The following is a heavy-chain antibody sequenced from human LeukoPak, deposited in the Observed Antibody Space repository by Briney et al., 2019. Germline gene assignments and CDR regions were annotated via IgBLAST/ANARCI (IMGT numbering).Heavy chain of an antibody. V-gene: IGHV4-39*07. D-gene: IGHD6-19*01. Sequence: SETLSLTCSASGGSITSDNYYWNWIRQPPGKGLEWIGTIHDNGNTYYNPSLKSRVTISVDTSKNQFSLKLSSVTAADTAVYYCARESAVAGISCFDYWGQGTLVTVSS. J-gene: IGHJ4*02. CDR2: IHDNGNT. CDR1: GGSITSDNYY. CDR3: ARESAVAGISCFDY.